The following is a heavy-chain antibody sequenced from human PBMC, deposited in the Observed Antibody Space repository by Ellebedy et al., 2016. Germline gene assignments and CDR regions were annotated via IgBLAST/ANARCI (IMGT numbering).Heavy chain of an antibody. CDR2: VYYSGST. Sequence: SETLSLTCTVSGGSMTGIHSYWGWIRQPPGKGLEWIGSVYYSGSTVYNPSLKSQITMSVDTSKNQFSVHLRSVTAADTAVYYCARNATGWYFDYWGQGALVTVSS. CDR1: GGSMTGIHSY. CDR3: ARNATGWYFDY. J-gene: IGHJ4*01. D-gene: IGHD6-19*01. V-gene: IGHV4-39*01.